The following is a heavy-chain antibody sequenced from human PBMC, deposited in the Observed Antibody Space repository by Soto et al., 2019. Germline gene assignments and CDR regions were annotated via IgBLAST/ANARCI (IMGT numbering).Heavy chain of an antibody. CDR3: ARDWPYYYDSSGYYYQGGFFPDY. J-gene: IGHJ4*02. V-gene: IGHV3-33*01. D-gene: IGHD3-22*01. CDR2: IWYDGSNK. Sequence: GGSLRLSCAASGFTFSSYGMHWVRQAPGKGLEWVAVIWYDGSNKYYADSVKGRFTISRDNSKNTLYLQMNSLRAEDTAVYYCARDWPYYYDSSGYYYQGGFFPDYWGQGTLVTVSS. CDR1: GFTFSSYG.